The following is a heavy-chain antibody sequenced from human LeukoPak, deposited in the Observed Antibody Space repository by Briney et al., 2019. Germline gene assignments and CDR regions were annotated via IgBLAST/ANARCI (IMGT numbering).Heavy chain of an antibody. D-gene: IGHD1-14*01. CDR2: IYSGGST. CDR1: GFTVSSNY. V-gene: IGHV3-53*01. CDR3: ASAGITGGFDY. J-gene: IGHJ4*02. Sequence: GGSLRLSCAASGFTVSSNYMSWVRQAPGKGLEWVSVIYSGGSTYYADSVKGQFTTSRDNSKNTLYLQMNSLRAEDTAVYYCASAGITGGFDYWGQGTLVTVSS.